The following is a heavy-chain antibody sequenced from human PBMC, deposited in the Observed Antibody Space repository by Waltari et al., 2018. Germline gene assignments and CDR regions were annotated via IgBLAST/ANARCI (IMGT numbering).Heavy chain of an antibody. CDR2: ISGSGGST. J-gene: IGHJ4*02. Sequence: EVQLLESGGGLVQPGGSLRLSCAASGFTFSSYAMSWVRQAPGKGLEWVSAISGSGGSTYYADSVKGRVTISRDNSKNTLYLQMNSLRAEDTAVYYCATLSLYSSSSSDYWGQGTLVTVSS. V-gene: IGHV3-23*01. CDR1: GFTFSSYA. CDR3: ATLSLYSSSSSDY. D-gene: IGHD6-6*01.